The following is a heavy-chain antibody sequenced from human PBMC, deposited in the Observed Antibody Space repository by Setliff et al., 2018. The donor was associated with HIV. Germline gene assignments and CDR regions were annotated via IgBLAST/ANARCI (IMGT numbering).Heavy chain of an antibody. J-gene: IGHJ3*02. D-gene: IGHD5-12*01. CDR1: GGSISTSSYY. Sequence: SETLSLTCSASGGSISTSSYYWGWIRQPPGKGLEWIGSVHSSGNTYYSPSLKSRASMSVDSSRNQFSLNLSSVTAADTGVYYCARLFQWMSYSFDIWGQGTMVTVSS. V-gene: IGHV4-39*01. CDR2: VHSSGNT. CDR3: ARLFQWMSYSFDI.